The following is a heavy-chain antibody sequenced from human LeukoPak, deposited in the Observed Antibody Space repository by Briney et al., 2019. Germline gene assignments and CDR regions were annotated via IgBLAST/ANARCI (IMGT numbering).Heavy chain of an antibody. Sequence: GGSLRLSCAASGFTFSSYWMHWVRQVPGKGLMWVSRIKTDGSSTSYADSVKGRSTISRDNAKNTLYLQMNSLRVEDTAVYYCARDFMYSITCAGCWGQGTLVTVSS. CDR1: GFTFSSYW. D-gene: IGHD6-13*01. CDR3: ARDFMYSITCAGC. V-gene: IGHV3-74*01. CDR2: IKTDGSST. J-gene: IGHJ4*02.